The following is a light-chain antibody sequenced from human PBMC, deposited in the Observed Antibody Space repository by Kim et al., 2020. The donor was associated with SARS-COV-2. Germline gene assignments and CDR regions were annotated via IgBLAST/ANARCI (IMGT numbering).Light chain of an antibody. CDR1: SLRSYY. CDR2: GKN. J-gene: IGLJ2*01. V-gene: IGLV3-19*01. Sequence: LGQTVRNTCQGDSLRSYYASWYQQKPGQAPVLVIYGKNNRPSGIPDRFSGSSSGNTASLTITGAQAEDEADYYCNSRDSSGNLVVFGGGTKLTVL. CDR3: NSRDSSGNLVV.